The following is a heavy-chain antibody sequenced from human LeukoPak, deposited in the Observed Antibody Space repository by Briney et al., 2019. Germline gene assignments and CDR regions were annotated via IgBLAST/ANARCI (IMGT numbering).Heavy chain of an antibody. D-gene: IGHD3-10*01. CDR1: GFTFSSYG. CDR3: AKDLHYGSADY. CDR2: INPDGSTT. V-gene: IGHV3-74*01. Sequence: PGGPLRLSCAASGFTFSSYGMNWVRQAPGKGLVWVSFINPDGSTTNYADSVKGRFTISRDNAKNALYLQMNSLRAEDTAVYYCAKDLHYGSADYWGQGTLVTVSS. J-gene: IGHJ4*02.